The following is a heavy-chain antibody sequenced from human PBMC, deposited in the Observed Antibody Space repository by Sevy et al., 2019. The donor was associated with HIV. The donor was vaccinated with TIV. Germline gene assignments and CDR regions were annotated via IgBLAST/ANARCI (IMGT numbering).Heavy chain of an antibody. CDR3: ARASGGDRLDYYGMDV. D-gene: IGHD2-21*02. CDR2: GYHGGST. J-gene: IGHJ6*02. CDR1: NYSISSGYY. V-gene: IGHV4-38-2*01. Sequence: SETLSLTCAVSNYSISSGYYWGWIRQPPGKGLEWIGNGYHGGSTYYNPSLQSRVTISLDTSNNHFSLRLRSVTAADTAVYYCARASGGDRLDYYGMDVWGQGTTVTVSS.